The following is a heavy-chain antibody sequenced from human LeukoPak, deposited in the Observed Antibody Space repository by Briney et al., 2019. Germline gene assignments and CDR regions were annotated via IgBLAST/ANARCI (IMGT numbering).Heavy chain of an antibody. CDR1: GFSFSNYA. Sequence: GGSLRLSCSASGFSFSNYAMYWVRQAPGKGLEWVGNIKQGGSEKYYVDSVKGRFTISRDNAKHSLYLQMNSLRAEDTAVYYCARDFGLRCSGGTCYSVYYYGMDVWGKGTTVTVSS. J-gene: IGHJ6*04. D-gene: IGHD2-15*01. CDR3: ARDFGLRCSGGTCYSVYYYGMDV. V-gene: IGHV3-7*03. CDR2: IKQGGSEK.